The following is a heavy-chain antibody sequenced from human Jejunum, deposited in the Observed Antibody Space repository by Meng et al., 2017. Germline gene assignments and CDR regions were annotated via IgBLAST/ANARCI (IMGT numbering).Heavy chain of an antibody. Sequence: GESLKISCQASGYIFTTYWIGWVRQMPGKGLEWMGIIYTGDSDTRYNPSFQGQVTISADRSINTAYLQWSSLKASDTAMYYCVRTEWHRIVPNWGQGTLVTVSS. CDR2: IYTGDSDT. CDR1: GYIFTTYW. V-gene: IGHV5-51*01. CDR3: VRTEWHRIVPN. D-gene: IGHD3-3*01. J-gene: IGHJ4*02.